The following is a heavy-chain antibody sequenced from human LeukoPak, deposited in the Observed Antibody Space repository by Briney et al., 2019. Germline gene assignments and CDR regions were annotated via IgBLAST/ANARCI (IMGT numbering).Heavy chain of an antibody. J-gene: IGHJ3*02. CDR2: ISASPYI. V-gene: IGHV3-21*01. CDR3: ARGGLSMQRRDLFDI. Sequence: PGGSLRLSCAASGFTFSSYAMSWVRQAPGKGLEWVSSISASPYIYYADSVKDRFTISRDDSKNSLYLQMNSLRSEDTAVYYCARGGLSMQRRDLFDIWGQGTLVTVSS. D-gene: IGHD2/OR15-2a*01. CDR1: GFTFSSYA.